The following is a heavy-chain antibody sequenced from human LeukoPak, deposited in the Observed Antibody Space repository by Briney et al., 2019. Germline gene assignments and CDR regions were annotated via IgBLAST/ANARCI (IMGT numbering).Heavy chain of an antibody. CDR3: SRGGPVAGTHKYFQH. Sequence: GASVKVSCKASGYTFTSYDINWVRQATEQGLEWMGWMNPNNGNTDYAQKFQGRVTLTRNTSISTAYMELSSLRSEDTAVYYCSRGGPVAGTHKYFQHWGQGTLVTVSS. J-gene: IGHJ1*01. CDR1: GYTFTSYD. CDR2: MNPNNGNT. D-gene: IGHD6-19*01. V-gene: IGHV1-8*01.